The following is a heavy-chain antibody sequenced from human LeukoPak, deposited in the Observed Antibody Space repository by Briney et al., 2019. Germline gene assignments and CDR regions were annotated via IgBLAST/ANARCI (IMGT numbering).Heavy chain of an antibody. V-gene: IGHV4-34*01. D-gene: IGHD3-10*01. CDR1: GGSFSGYY. J-gene: IGHJ4*02. CDR3: ARGGGRLGAPTRF. Sequence: PSETLSLTCAVYGGSFSGYYWSWIRQPPGKGLEWIGEINHSGSTNYNPSLKSRVTISVDTSKNQFSLKLSSVTAADTAVYYCARGGGRLGAPTRFWGQGTLVTVPS. CDR2: INHSGST.